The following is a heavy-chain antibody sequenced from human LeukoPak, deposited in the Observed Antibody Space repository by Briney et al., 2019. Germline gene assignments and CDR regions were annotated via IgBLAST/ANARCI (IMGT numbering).Heavy chain of an antibody. CDR1: GYTFTSYG. J-gene: IGHJ4*02. Sequence: ASVTVSCKASGYTFTSYGISWVRQAPGQGLEWMRWISAYNGNTNYAQKLQGRVTMTTDTSTSTAYMELRSLRSDDTAVYYCARVTLHDYGDPGWFDAAYYFDYWGQGTLVTVSS. D-gene: IGHD4-17*01. CDR2: ISAYNGNT. CDR3: ARVTLHDYGDPGWFDAAYYFDY. V-gene: IGHV1-18*01.